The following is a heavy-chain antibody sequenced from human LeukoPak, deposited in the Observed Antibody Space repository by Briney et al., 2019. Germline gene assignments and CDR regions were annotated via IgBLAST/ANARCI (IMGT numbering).Heavy chain of an antibody. Sequence: GGSLRLSCAASGFTFSSYSMTWVRQAPGKGLEWVSSIRSSSSYIYYADSVKGRFTISRDNAKNSLYLQMNSLRAEDTAVYYCARETVYDSSGYPDAFDIWGQGTMVTVSS. D-gene: IGHD3-22*01. CDR2: IRSSSSYI. CDR3: ARETVYDSSGYPDAFDI. J-gene: IGHJ3*02. CDR1: GFTFSSYS. V-gene: IGHV3-21*01.